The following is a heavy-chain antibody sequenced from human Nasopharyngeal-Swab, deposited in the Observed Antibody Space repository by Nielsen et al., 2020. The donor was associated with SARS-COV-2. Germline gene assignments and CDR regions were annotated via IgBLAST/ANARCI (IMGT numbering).Heavy chain of an antibody. J-gene: IGHJ6*02. CDR2: INSDGSST. CDR1: GFTFSSYW. Sequence: GGPLRLPWAALGFTFSSYWMHWVRQAPGKGLVWVSRINSDGSSTSYADSVKGRFTISRDNAKNTLYLQMNSLRAEDTAVYYCARDKVVVVPAAIYYYGMDVWGQGTTVTVSS. D-gene: IGHD2-2*01. V-gene: IGHV3-74*01. CDR3: ARDKVVVVPAAIYYYGMDV.